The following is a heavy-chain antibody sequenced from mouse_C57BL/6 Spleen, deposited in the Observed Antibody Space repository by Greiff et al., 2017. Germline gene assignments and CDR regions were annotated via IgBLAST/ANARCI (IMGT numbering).Heavy chain of an antibody. Sequence: QVQLQQPGAELVKPGASVKLSCKASGYTFTSYWMQWVKQRPGQGLEWIGEIDPSDSYTNYNQKFKGKATLTVDTSSSTAYMQLSSLTSEDSAVYYCERKGLRHAFDYWGQGTTLTVSS. D-gene: IGHD2-4*01. CDR2: IDPSDSYT. CDR1: GYTFTSYW. CDR3: ERKGLRHAFDY. J-gene: IGHJ2*01. V-gene: IGHV1-50*01.